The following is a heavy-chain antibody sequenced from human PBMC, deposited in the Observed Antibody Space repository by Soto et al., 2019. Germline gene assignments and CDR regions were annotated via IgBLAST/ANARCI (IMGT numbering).Heavy chain of an antibody. CDR1: GGTFSSYT. J-gene: IGHJ6*03. D-gene: IGHD3-10*02. CDR2: IIPILGIA. Sequence: GASVKVSCKASGGTFSSYTISWVRQAPGQGLEWMGRIIPILGIANYAQKFQGRVTITADKSTSTAYMELSSLGPEDTAVYYCARGVFGTTLNYYYYYMDVWGKGTTVTSP. V-gene: IGHV1-69*02. CDR3: ARGVFGTTLNYYYYYMDV.